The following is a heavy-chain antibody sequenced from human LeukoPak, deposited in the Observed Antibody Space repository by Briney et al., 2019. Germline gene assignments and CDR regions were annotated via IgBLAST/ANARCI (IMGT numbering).Heavy chain of an antibody. CDR1: GFTFSSYW. CDR3: ARISSWYVGYYFDY. Sequence: GGSLRLSCAASGFTFSSYWMHCVRQAPGKGLVCVSRINSDGSSTSYADFVKGRFTISRDNAKNTLYLQMNRLRAEATAVYYCARISSWYVGYYFDYWGQGTLVTVSS. CDR2: INSDGSST. V-gene: IGHV3-74*01. D-gene: IGHD6-13*01. J-gene: IGHJ4*02.